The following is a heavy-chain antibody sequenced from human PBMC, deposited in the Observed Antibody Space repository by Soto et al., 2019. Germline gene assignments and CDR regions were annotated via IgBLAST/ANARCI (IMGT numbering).Heavy chain of an antibody. V-gene: IGHV3-30*18. Sequence: PGGSLRLSCAASGFSFSSYGMHWVRQAPGKGLEWVAVISYDVTNKYYADSVKGRFTISRDNSKNTLYLQMNSLRAEDTAVYYCAKDLSIAVAGTDYFDSWGQGTLVTVSS. CDR1: GFSFSSYG. CDR3: AKDLSIAVAGTDYFDS. D-gene: IGHD6-19*01. J-gene: IGHJ4*02. CDR2: ISYDVTNK.